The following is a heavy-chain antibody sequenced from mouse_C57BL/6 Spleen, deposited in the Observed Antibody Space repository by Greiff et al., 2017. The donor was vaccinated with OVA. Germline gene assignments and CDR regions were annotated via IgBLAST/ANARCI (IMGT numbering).Heavy chain of an antibody. J-gene: IGHJ4*01. D-gene: IGHD3-2*02. CDR1: GYTFTSYW. CDR3: ASSSGGGSMDY. Sequence: QVQLQQPGAELVMPGASVKLSCKASGYTFTSYWMHWVKQRPGQGLEWIGEIDPSDSYTNYNQKFKGKSTLTVDKSSSTAYMQLSSLTSEDSAVSYCASSSGGGSMDYWGQGTSVTVSS. CDR2: IDPSDSYT. V-gene: IGHV1-69*01.